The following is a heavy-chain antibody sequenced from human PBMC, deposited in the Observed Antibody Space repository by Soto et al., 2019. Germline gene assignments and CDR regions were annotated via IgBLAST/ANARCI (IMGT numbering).Heavy chain of an antibody. Sequence: GPTLVNPTQTLTLTCTFSGFSLSTSAMRVTWIRQPPGKALEWLARIDWNDDKFYSTSLKTRLTISKDTSKNQVVLTMTNMDPVDTATYYCARILSVTGTGGADVWGQGTTVTVSS. CDR1: GFSLSTSAMR. CDR3: ARILSVTGTGGADV. D-gene: IGHD1-7*01. J-gene: IGHJ6*02. CDR2: IDWNDDK. V-gene: IGHV2-70*04.